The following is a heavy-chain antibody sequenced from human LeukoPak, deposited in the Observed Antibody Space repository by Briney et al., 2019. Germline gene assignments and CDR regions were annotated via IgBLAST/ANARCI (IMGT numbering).Heavy chain of an antibody. CDR1: GFSFSSYS. Sequence: GGSLRLSCAASGFSFSSYSINWVRQAPGKGLEWVSYISGDGNAKHYTDSVKGRFTISRDNAKNSLYLQMNSLRAEDTAVYYCARAFSSGSPFDYWGQGTLVTVSS. J-gene: IGHJ4*02. D-gene: IGHD6-19*01. CDR2: ISGDGNAK. CDR3: ARAFSSGSPFDY. V-gene: IGHV3-48*04.